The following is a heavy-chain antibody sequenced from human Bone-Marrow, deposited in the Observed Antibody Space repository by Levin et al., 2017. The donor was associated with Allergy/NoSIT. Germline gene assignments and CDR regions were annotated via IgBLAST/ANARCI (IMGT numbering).Heavy chain of an antibody. CDR1: GFNFKTYS. CDR3: ARARSSVAFFRDDSIDV. Sequence: GGSLRLSCVGSGFNFKTYSMNWVRQAPGKGLEWIASISATRSEIFYADSIKGRFAISRDNSQNAVYLEMSSLRVEDTAVYYCARARSSVAFFRDDSIDVWGQGTVLTVSS. CDR2: ISATRSEI. D-gene: IGHD3-16*01. J-gene: IGHJ3*01. V-gene: IGHV3-21*01.